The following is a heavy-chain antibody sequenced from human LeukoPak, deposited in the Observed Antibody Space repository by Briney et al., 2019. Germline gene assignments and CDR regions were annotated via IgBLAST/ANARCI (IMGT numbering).Heavy chain of an antibody. V-gene: IGHV3-30*02. Sequence: PGGSLRLSCAASGFTFSNYAIHWVRQAPGKGLDWVAFIRYDGSNKYYADSVKGRFTISRDNSKNTLYLQMISLRAEDTAVYYCAKEPYVLRYFDWLFSFDYWGQGTLVTVSS. CDR3: AKEPYVLRYFDWLFSFDY. D-gene: IGHD3-9*01. J-gene: IGHJ4*02. CDR2: IRYDGSNK. CDR1: GFTFSNYA.